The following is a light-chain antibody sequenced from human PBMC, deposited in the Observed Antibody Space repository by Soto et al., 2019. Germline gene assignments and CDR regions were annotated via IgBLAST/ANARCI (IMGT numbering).Light chain of an antibody. CDR1: QSISSK. J-gene: IGKJ4*01. CDR2: GAF. V-gene: IGKV3-15*01. Sequence: EIVMTQSPPTLSVSPGESATLSCWASQSISSKLAWYHLRPGQAPSLLIYGAFTRATGVPARFSGSGSGTDVTLTITSLQSEDLAVYYCQQYHVCTPLTCGGGTKVEIK. CDR3: QQYHVCTPLT.